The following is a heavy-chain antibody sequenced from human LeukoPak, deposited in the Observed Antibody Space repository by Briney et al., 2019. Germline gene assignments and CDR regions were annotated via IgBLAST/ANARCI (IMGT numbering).Heavy chain of an antibody. CDR3: ASRDGYDY. CDR2: ISSSSSYI. D-gene: IGHD5-24*01. J-gene: IGHJ4*02. Sequence: GWSLRLSCAASGFTFSSSGFTFSSYSMNWVRQAPGKGLEWVSSISSSSSYIYYADSVKGRFTISRDNAKSSLYLQMNSLRAEDTAIYYCASRDGYDYWGQGTLVTVSS. V-gene: IGHV3-21*01. CDR1: GFTFSSSGFTFSSYS.